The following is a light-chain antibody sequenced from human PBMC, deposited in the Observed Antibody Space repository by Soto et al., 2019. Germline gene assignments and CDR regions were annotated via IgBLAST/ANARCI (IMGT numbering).Light chain of an antibody. J-gene: IGKJ1*01. V-gene: IGKV3-11*01. Sequence: ERVLAGAPGTLSLSPGERATLSCRASQSVSSYLAWYQQKPGQAPRLLIYDASTRATGIPARFSGSGSGTDFTLTISSLEPEDLAVYYCQHRRISWTFGQGTKVDIK. CDR3: QHRRISWT. CDR1: QSVSSY. CDR2: DAS.